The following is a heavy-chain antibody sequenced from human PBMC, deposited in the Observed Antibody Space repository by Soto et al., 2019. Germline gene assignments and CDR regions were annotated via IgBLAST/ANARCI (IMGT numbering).Heavy chain of an antibody. Sequence: QVQLVQSGAEVKKPGSSVKVSCKASGGTFSSYTISWVRQAPGQGLEWMGRIIPILGIANYAQKFQGRVTITAEKSTSTAYMELSSLRSEDTAVYYCATYCSGGSCYTSPEYFQHWGQGTLVTVSS. J-gene: IGHJ1*01. CDR2: IIPILGIA. CDR1: GGTFSSYT. D-gene: IGHD2-15*01. V-gene: IGHV1-69*02. CDR3: ATYCSGGSCYTSPEYFQH.